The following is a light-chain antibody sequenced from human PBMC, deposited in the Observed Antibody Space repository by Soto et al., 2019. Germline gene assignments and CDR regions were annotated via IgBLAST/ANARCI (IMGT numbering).Light chain of an antibody. V-gene: IGLV8-61*01. CDR2: NTN. CDR1: SGPVFTSSY. Sequence: QTVVTQEPSXXXXPGGTVTLTCGLSSGPVFTSSYPNWYQQTPGQAPRTLIFNTNTRSSGVPDRFSGSILGDKAALTITGAQADDDSYYYCLLYLGGGIWVFGGGTKLTVL. J-gene: IGLJ3*02. CDR3: LLYLGGGIWV.